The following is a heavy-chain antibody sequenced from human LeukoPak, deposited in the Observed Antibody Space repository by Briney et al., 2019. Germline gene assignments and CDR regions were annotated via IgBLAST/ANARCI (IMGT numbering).Heavy chain of an antibody. Sequence: GGSLRLSCAASGFTFSSYWMHWVRQAPGKGLVWVSRINSDGSSTSYADSVKGRFTISRDNAKNTLYLQMNSLRAKDTAVYYCASLAVTTPLFDYWGQGTLVTVSS. J-gene: IGHJ4*02. CDR1: GFTFSSYW. CDR3: ASLAVTTPLFDY. CDR2: INSDGSST. D-gene: IGHD4-17*01. V-gene: IGHV3-74*01.